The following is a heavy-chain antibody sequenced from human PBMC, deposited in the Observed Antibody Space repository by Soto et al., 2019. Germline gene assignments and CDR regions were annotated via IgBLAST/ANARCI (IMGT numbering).Heavy chain of an antibody. D-gene: IGHD3-22*01. CDR1: GGSISSGDYY. Sequence: QVQLQESGPGLVKPSQTLSLTCTVSGGSISSGDYYWSWIRQPPGKGLEWIGYIYYSGSTYYNPCLESRVTISVDPSKNQFSLKLSSVTATGTAVYYCARDRYYYDSSGYLDYWGQGTLVTVSS. J-gene: IGHJ4*02. CDR3: ARDRYYYDSSGYLDY. V-gene: IGHV4-30-4*01. CDR2: IYYSGST.